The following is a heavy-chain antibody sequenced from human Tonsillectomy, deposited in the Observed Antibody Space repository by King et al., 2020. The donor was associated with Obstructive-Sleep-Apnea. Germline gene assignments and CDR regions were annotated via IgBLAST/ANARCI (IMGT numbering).Heavy chain of an antibody. D-gene: IGHD2-2*01. J-gene: IGHJ6*02. CDR2: IYPGDSDT. V-gene: IGHV5-51*01. Sequence: VQLVQSGAEVKKPGESLKISCKGSGYSFTSYWIGWVRQMPGKGLEWMGIIYPGDSDTRYSPSFQGQVTISADKSISTAYLQWSSLKASDTAMYYCARLNRDIVVVPVHYGMDVWGQGTTVTVSS. CDR1: GYSFTSYW. CDR3: ARLNRDIVVVPVHYGMDV.